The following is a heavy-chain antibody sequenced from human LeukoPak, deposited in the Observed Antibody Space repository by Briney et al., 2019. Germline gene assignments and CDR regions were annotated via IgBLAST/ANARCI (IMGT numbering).Heavy chain of an antibody. V-gene: IGHV4-4*07. Sequence: SETLSLTCTVSGGSISSYYWSWIRQPAGKGLEWIGRIYTSGSTNYNPSLKSRVTMSVDTSKNQFSLKLSSVTAADTAVYYCARVAPFLLTQYDCVWGSYQDYYMDVWGKGTTVTISS. CDR1: GGSISSYY. CDR3: ARVAPFLLTQYDCVWGSYQDYYMDV. CDR2: IYTSGST. J-gene: IGHJ6*03. D-gene: IGHD3-16*02.